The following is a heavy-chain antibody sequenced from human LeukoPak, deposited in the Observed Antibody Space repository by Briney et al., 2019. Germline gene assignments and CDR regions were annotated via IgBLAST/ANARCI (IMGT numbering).Heavy chain of an antibody. D-gene: IGHD2-2*01. CDR1: GGSVSSGSYY. V-gene: IGHV4-61*01. CDR2: IYYSGST. CDR3: ARVRGVVVPAAPSDYYYGMDV. Sequence: PSETLSLTCTVSGGSVSSGSYYWSWIRQPPGKGLEWIGYIYYSGSTNYNPSLKSRITISVDTSKNQFSLKLSSVTAADTAVYYCARVRGVVVPAAPSDYYYGMDVWGQGTTVTVSS. J-gene: IGHJ6*02.